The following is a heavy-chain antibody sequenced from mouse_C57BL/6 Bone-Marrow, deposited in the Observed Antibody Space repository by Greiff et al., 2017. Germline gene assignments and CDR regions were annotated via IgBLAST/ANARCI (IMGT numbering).Heavy chain of an antibody. Sequence: VQLQQPGAELVRPGSSVKLSCKASGYTFTSYWMHWVKQRPIQGLEWIGNIDPSDSDTHYNQKFKDKATLTVDKSSSSAYMQLGSLTSEDSAVYDCAGGDNGTTYFDYWGQGTTLTVSS. CDR3: AGGDNGTTYFDY. D-gene: IGHD3-3*01. J-gene: IGHJ2*01. CDR1: GYTFTSYW. V-gene: IGHV1-52*01. CDR2: IDPSDSDT.